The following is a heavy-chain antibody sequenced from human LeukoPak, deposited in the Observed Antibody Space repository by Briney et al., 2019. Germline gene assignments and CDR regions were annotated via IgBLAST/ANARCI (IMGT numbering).Heavy chain of an antibody. J-gene: IGHJ6*03. D-gene: IGHD2-2*01. V-gene: IGHV3-7*01. CDR3: ATRKCSISACRASSYRCMDD. CDR1: GFTFSSYW. CDR2: IKEDGGET. Sequence: GGSLRLSCETSGFTFSSYWMTWVRQAPGKGLEWVANIKEDGGETYYVGSVKGRFTVSRDNAKNSLYLQMNSLRVKDTAIYYCATRKCSISACRASSYRCMDDWGKGTTVTVSS.